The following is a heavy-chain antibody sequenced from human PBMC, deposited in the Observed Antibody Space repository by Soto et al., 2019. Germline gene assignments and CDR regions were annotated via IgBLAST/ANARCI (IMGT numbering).Heavy chain of an antibody. CDR2: INPMFNST. V-gene: IGHV1-69*01. CDR3: ARQIFAVDY. Sequence: QVQLVQSGAEVKKPGSSVKVSCEAPGGTFDHAAITWVRQAPGQGLEWMGGINPMFNSTHYAQKFQGRVTITADAATSTAFMELRRLRSDDTAVYYGARQIFAVDYWGQGTLLIVSS. CDR1: GGTFDHAA. J-gene: IGHJ4*02. D-gene: IGHD3-9*01.